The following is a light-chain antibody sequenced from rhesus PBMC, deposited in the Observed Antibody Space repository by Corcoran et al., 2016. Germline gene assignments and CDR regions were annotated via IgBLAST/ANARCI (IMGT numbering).Light chain of an antibody. CDR1: QSVSSN. Sequence: EIVMTQSPATLSLSPGERATLSCRASQSVSSNLAWYQQKPGQAPRLLIYYASNRANGIPDRVSGSGTVTDFTLTISSLEPEDVGVYYCQQYNNGNSFGQGTKVEIK. V-gene: IGKV3-35*01. CDR2: YAS. J-gene: IGKJ2*01. CDR3: QQYNNGNS.